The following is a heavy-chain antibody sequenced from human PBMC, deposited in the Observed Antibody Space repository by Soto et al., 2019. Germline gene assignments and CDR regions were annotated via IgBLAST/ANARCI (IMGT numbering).Heavy chain of an antibody. CDR2: IYFNGGT. V-gene: IGHV4-59*01. Sequence: PSETLSLTCSVSGASINNYYWSWIRQPPGKGLEWVGYIYFNGGTNYNPSLKSRVTIAVDRPKNQFSLNLSSVTTADTAVYYCARYKNSYGSMDVWGQGXTVTVYS. CDR3: ARYKNSYGSMDV. D-gene: IGHD5-18*01. J-gene: IGHJ6*02. CDR1: GASINNYY.